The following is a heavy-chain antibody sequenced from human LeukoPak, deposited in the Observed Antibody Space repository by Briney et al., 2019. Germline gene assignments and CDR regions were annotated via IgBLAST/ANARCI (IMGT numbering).Heavy chain of an antibody. D-gene: IGHD6-13*01. V-gene: IGHV1-2*02. Sequence: ASVKVSCKASGYTFTGYYMHWVRQAPGQGLEWRGWINPNSGGTNYAQKFQGRVTMTRDTSISTAYMELSRLRSDDTAVYYCARDWIAAAGDDYWGQGTLVTVSS. CDR1: GYTFTGYY. CDR3: ARDWIAAAGDDY. J-gene: IGHJ4*02. CDR2: INPNSGGT.